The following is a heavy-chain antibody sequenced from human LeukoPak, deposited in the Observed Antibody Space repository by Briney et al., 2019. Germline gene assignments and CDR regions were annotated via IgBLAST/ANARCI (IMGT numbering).Heavy chain of an antibody. J-gene: IGHJ4*02. Sequence: GGSLRLSCAASGFTFSSYAMHWVRQAPGKGLEWVTVISYDGSNKYYADSVKGRFTISRDNSKNTLYLQMNSLRAEDTAVYYCARDLVYWGQGTLVTVSS. CDR3: ARDLVY. CDR2: ISYDGSNK. V-gene: IGHV3-30-3*01. CDR1: GFTFSSYA.